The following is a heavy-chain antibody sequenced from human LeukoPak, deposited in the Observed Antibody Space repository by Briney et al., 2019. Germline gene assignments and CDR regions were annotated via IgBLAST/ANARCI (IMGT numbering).Heavy chain of an antibody. D-gene: IGHD3-10*01. V-gene: IGHV1-8*01. CDR2: MNPISGST. J-gene: IGHJ5*02. CDR1: GYTFSSYD. Sequence: ASVKVSCKASGYTFSSYDINWVRQAAGQGLEWMGWMNPISGSTGYAQKFQGRVTMTRDTSITTAFMELSSLRSDDTAIYYCARVKRFPTVWFDPWAREPWSPSPQ. CDR3: ARVKRFPTVWFDP.